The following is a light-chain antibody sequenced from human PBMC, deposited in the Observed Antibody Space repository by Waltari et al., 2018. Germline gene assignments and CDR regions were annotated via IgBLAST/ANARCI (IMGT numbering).Light chain of an antibody. CDR3: QQYNDWPFT. V-gene: IGKV3-15*01. CDR1: QGVRSD. CDR2: GAS. J-gene: IGKJ3*01. Sequence: EIVMTQSPATLSVSPGERVTLSCRASQGVRSDLAWYHQKPGQAPSLHIHGASTRATGVPARFSGSGSETEFTLTISSLQSEDFAVYFCQQYNDWPFTFGPGTKVDIK.